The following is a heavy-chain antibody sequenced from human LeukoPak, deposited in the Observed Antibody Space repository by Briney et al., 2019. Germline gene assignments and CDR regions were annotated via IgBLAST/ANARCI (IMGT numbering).Heavy chain of an antibody. J-gene: IGHJ4*02. CDR2: IHAGGTT. CDR1: GVSVSSYH. D-gene: IGHD5-18*01. V-gene: IGHV4-4*07. Sequence: SETLSLTCAVSGVSVSSYHWSWIRQPAGKRLEWLGRIHAGGTTNYNPSLDSRVTMSVDMSKNQFSLELRSVTAADTAVYYCARDGLYSYGYSYFDFWGQGTLVTVSS. CDR3: ARDGLYSYGYSYFDF.